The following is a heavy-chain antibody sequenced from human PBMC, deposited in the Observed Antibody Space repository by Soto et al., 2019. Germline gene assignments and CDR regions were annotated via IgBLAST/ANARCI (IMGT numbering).Heavy chain of an antibody. CDR3: TRSAYMDV. V-gene: IGHV3-48*01. CDR2: ISSGSSTI. D-gene: IGHD2-2*01. Sequence: GGSLRLSCAASGFTFSSYSMNWVRQAPGKGLEWVSYISSGSSTIYYADSVKGRFTISRDNAKNSLYLQMDSLRAEDTAVYYATRSAYMDVWATGTTVTGSS. CDR1: GFTFSSYS. J-gene: IGHJ6*03.